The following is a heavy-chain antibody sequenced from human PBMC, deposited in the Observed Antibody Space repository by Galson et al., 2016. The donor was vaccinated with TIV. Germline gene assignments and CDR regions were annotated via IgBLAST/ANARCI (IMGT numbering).Heavy chain of an antibody. CDR1: GFTFDNYA. CDR2: VTSSGEST. J-gene: IGHJ5*01. V-gene: IGHV3-23*01. D-gene: IGHD6-19*01. CDR3: AKGMAVVPGWFAS. Sequence: SLRLSCAASGFTFDNYAMHWVRQGPGGGLEWVSSVTSSGESTDSSDSVNGRFTISRYNSKKTVYLQMHSRKSEDTAMYFCAKGMAVVPGWFASWGRGTRVTVSS.